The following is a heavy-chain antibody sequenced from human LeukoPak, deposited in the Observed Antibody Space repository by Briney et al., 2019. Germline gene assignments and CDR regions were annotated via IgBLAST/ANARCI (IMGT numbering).Heavy chain of an antibody. Sequence: GGSLRLSCAASGYTFSPYWMHWVRQAPGKGLVWVSHINRDGSDTSHAVSVEGLFTISRDNSKNTLYLQLNSLRAEDTAVYYCASHGRAFDHGGQGTRVSVSS. V-gene: IGHV3-74*01. J-gene: IGHJ4*02. CDR2: INRDGSDT. CDR3: ASHGRAFDH. D-gene: IGHD1-26*01. CDR1: GYTFSPYW.